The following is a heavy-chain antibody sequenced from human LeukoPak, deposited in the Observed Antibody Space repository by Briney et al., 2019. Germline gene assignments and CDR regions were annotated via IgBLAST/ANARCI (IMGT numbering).Heavy chain of an antibody. CDR2: IDPSGGST. D-gene: IGHD6-13*01. V-gene: IGHV1-46*01. CDR3: AEARYSSSWYGVLYYYGMDV. CDR1: GYTFTSYY. J-gene: IGHJ6*02. Sequence: GASVKVSCKASGYTFTSYYMHWVRQAPGQGLKWMGIIDPSGGSTSYAQKFQGRVTMTRDTSTSTVYMELSSLRSEDTAVYYCAEARYSSSWYGVLYYYGMDVWGQGTTVTVSS.